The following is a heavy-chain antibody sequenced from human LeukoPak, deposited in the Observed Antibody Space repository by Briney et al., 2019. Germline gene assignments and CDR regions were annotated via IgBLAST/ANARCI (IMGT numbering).Heavy chain of an antibody. CDR1: GGSFSGYY. CDR3: ARGGPYCSSNSCPLDAFDI. V-gene: IGHV4-34*01. J-gene: IGHJ3*02. Sequence: KTSETLSLTCAVYGGSFSGYYWSWIRQPPGKGLEWIGEINHSGSTNYNPSLKSRVTISVDTSKNQFSLKLSSVTAADTAVHYCARGGPYCSSNSCPLDAFDIWGQGTMVTVSS. D-gene: IGHD2-2*01. CDR2: INHSGST.